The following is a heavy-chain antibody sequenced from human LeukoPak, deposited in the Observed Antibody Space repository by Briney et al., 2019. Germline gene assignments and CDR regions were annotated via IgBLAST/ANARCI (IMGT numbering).Heavy chain of an antibody. J-gene: IGHJ4*02. Sequence: GGSLRLSCAASGFTFSDYYMSWIRQAPGKGLEWISYITDDGETTYYGDSVRGRFVISRDNAKNSLYLQLNSPGVQDTAVYYCVRKGNFDTWGQGTLVTVSS. CDR3: VRKGNFDT. CDR1: GFTFSDYY. V-gene: IGHV3-11*04. CDR2: ITDDGETT.